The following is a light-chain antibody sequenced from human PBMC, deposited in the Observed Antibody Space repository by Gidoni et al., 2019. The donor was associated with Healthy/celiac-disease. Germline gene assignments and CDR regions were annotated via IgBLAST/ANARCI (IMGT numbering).Light chain of an antibody. J-gene: IGKJ3*01. V-gene: IGKV3-20*01. CDR1: QSVSSSY. CDR3: QQYSSSPPIT. Sequence: EIVLTQSPGTLSLSPGERATLSCRASQSVSSSYLAWYQQKPGQAPRLLIYGASSRATGIPDRFSGSGSGTDFTLTISRLEPEDFAVYYCQQYSSSPPITFDPGTKVDIK. CDR2: GAS.